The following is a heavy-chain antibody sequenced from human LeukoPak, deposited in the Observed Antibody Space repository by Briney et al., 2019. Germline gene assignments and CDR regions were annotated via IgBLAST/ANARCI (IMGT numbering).Heavy chain of an antibody. CDR2: TSADNGYT. V-gene: IGHV1-18*01. CDR1: GYTFTSYG. D-gene: IGHD6-19*01. Sequence: GASVKVSCKASGYTFTSYGISWVRQAPGQGLERLGWTSADNGYTNYAQQLQGRVTMTTDTSTSTAYMELRCLRSDDTAVYYCAREATGGWYSSYYFDYWGQGTLVTLSS. CDR3: AREATGGWYSSYYFDY. J-gene: IGHJ4*02.